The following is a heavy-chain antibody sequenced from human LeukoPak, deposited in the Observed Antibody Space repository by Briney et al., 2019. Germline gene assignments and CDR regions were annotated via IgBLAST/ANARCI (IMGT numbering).Heavy chain of an antibody. CDR2: IYYSGST. CDR1: GGSISSGDYY. V-gene: IGHV4-30-4*01. Sequence: SETLSLTCTVSGGSISSGDYYWSWIRQPPGKGLEWIGYIYYSGSTYYNPSLKSRVTISVGTSKNQLSLKLSSVTAADTAVYYCARGSWSGTSYAFDIWGQGTMVTVSS. J-gene: IGHJ3*02. D-gene: IGHD2-2*01. CDR3: ARGSWSGTSYAFDI.